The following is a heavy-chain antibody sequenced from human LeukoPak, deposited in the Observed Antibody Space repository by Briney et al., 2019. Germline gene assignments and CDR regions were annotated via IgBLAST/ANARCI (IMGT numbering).Heavy chain of an antibody. J-gene: IGHJ4*02. CDR2: ISSSSSYI. CDR3: ARDPLAYDSSGYPPFVDY. V-gene: IGHV3-21*01. D-gene: IGHD3-22*01. Sequence: KPGGSLRLSCAASGFTFSGYSMNWVRQAPGKGLEWVSSISSSSSYIYYADSVKGRFTISRDNAKNSLYLQMNSLRAEDTAVYYCARDPLAYDSSGYPPFVDYWGQGTLVTVSS. CDR1: GFTFSGYS.